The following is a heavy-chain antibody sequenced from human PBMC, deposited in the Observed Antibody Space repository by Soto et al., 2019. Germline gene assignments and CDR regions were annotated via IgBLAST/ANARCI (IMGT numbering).Heavy chain of an antibody. J-gene: IGHJ4*02. Sequence: VQLVESGGGLVKPGGSLRLSCAASGFTFRSYSMNWVRQAPGKGLEWVSSISSTSTYIYYADSLKGRFTISRDNAKKSFYLQMNNVTAEDTAVYYSAMTDASGAPFDHWGQGTLVTVSS. CDR1: GFTFRSYS. V-gene: IGHV3-21*01. CDR2: ISSTSTYI. D-gene: IGHD6-19*01. CDR3: AMTDASGAPFDH.